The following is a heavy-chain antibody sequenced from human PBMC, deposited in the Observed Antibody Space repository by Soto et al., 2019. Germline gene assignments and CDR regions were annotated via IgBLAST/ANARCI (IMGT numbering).Heavy chain of an antibody. CDR2: ISSSSSYI. J-gene: IGHJ3*02. CDR1: GFTFSSYS. CDR3: ATTYDYGDYNDAFDI. D-gene: IGHD4-17*01. V-gene: IGHV3-21*01. Sequence: TGGSLRLSCAASGFTFSSYSMNWVRQAPGKGLEWVSSISSSSSYIYYADSVKGRFTISRDNAKNSLYLQMNSLRAEDTAVYYCATTYDYGDYNDAFDIWGQGTMVTVSS.